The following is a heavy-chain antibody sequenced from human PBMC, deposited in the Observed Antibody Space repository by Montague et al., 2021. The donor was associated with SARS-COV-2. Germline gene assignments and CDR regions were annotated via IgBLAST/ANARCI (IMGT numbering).Heavy chain of an antibody. CDR2: INHSGST. Sequence: SETLSLTCAVYGRSFSGYYWSWIRQPQGKGLGWNGEINHSGSTNYNPSLKSRVTISVDTSKNQFSLKLSSVTAADTAVDYCARGEDSSGWYGLKYYCGYWGQGTLVTVSS. CDR1: GRSFSGYY. D-gene: IGHD6-19*01. J-gene: IGHJ4*02. CDR3: ARGEDSSGWYGLKYYCGY. V-gene: IGHV4-34*01.